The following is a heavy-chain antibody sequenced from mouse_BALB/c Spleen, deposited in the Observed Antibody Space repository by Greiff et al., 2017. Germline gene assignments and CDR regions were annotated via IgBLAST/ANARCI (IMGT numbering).Heavy chain of an antibody. CDR3: ARSPLRRYAMDY. D-gene: IGHD1-1*01. CDR1: GFTFSSFG. Sequence: EVKLMESGGGLVQPGGSRKLSCAASGFTFSSFGMHWVRQAPEKGLEWVAYISSGSSTIYYADTVKGRFTISRDNPKNTLFLQMTSLRSEDTAMYYCARSPLRRYAMDYWGQGTSVTVSS. J-gene: IGHJ4*01. V-gene: IGHV5-17*02. CDR2: ISSGSSTI.